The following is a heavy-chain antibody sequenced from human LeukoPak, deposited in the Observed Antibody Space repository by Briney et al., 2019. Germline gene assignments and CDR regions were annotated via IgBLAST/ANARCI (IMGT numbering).Heavy chain of an antibody. D-gene: IGHD6-19*01. CDR3: ARDLGSGMAVAGEIDY. V-gene: IGHV1-18*01. Sequence: ASVKVSCKASGYTFTSYGISWVRQAPGQGLEWMGWISAYNGNTNYAQKLQGRVTMTTDTSTSTAYMELRSLRSDDTAVYYCARDLGSGMAVAGEIDYWGQGTLVTVSS. CDR2: ISAYNGNT. CDR1: GYTFTSYG. J-gene: IGHJ4*02.